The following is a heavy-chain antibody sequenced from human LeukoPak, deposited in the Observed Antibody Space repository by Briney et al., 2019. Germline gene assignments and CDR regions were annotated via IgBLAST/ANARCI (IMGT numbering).Heavy chain of an antibody. J-gene: IGHJ4*02. Sequence: SETLSLTCTVSGGSISSYYWSWIRQPSGKGLEWIGYIYYSGSTNYNPSLKSRVTISVDTSKNQFSLKLSSVTAADTAVYYCAKDQTNFIAPGDFDYWGQGTLVTVSS. CDR2: IYYSGST. V-gene: IGHV4-59*01. CDR1: GGSISSYY. D-gene: IGHD6-25*01. CDR3: AKDQTNFIAPGDFDY.